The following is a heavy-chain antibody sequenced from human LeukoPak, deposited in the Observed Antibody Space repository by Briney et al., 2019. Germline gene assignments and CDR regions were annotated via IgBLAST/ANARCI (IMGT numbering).Heavy chain of an antibody. J-gene: IGHJ4*02. Sequence: SGTLSLTCGVSGGSIDSTNFWSWVRQPPGKGLEWIGEIHQSGSTNYKPSLKSRVTLSVDKTKNQFSLKMTSVTAADTAVYYCARGLVDTGRSRFDYWGQGTLVTVSS. CDR2: IHQSGST. D-gene: IGHD5-12*01. CDR1: GGSIDSTNF. V-gene: IGHV4-4*02. CDR3: ARGLVDTGRSRFDY.